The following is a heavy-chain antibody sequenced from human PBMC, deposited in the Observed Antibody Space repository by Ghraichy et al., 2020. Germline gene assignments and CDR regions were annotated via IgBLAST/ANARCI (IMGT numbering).Heavy chain of an antibody. V-gene: IGHV3-30*18. D-gene: IGHD4-23*01. CDR2: ISYNGRNK. CDR1: GFTFSNFG. CDR3: AKDAVAGDYYYYGMDV. Sequence: GGSLRLSCVASGFTFSNFGMHWVCQAPGKGLEWVAVISYNGRNKYYADSVKGRFTISRDNSKNTLYLQMNSLRPEDTAVYYCAKDAVAGDYYYYGMDVWGQGTTVTVSS. J-gene: IGHJ6*02.